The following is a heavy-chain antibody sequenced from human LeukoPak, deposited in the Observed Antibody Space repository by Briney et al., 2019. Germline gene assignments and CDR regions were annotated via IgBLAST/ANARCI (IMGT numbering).Heavy chain of an antibody. Sequence: ASVKVSCKASGYTFTGYYMHWVRQAPGQGLEWMGWINPNSGGTNYAQKFQGRVTMTRDTSISTAYMELSRLRSDDTAVYYCASDALGVGFLVVAATIGYYLDYWGQGTLVSVCS. J-gene: IGHJ4*02. CDR3: ASDALGVGFLVVAATIGYYLDY. D-gene: IGHD2-2*01. CDR2: INPNSGGT. V-gene: IGHV1-2*02. CDR1: GYTFTGYY.